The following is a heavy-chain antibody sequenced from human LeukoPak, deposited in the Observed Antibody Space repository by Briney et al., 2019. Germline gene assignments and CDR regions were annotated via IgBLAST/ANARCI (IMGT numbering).Heavy chain of an antibody. CDR1: GDSIRSSGYY. CDR2: IYYNGRT. J-gene: IGHJ6*03. CDR3: ARLGLVSYYYYMDV. Sequence: PSETLSLTCTVSGDSIRSSGYYWGWIRRPPGKGLECIGSIYYNGRTYYNPSLKSRVTISVDTSKNQFSLKLTSVIVADTAVYYCARLGLVSYYYYMDVWGKGTTVTVSS. D-gene: IGHD1-26*01. V-gene: IGHV4-39*01.